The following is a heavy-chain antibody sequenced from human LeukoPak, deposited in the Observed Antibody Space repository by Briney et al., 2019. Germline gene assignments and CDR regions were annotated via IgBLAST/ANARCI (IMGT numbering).Heavy chain of an antibody. CDR3: ASRRITELKGAFDI. D-gene: IGHD5-24*01. CDR1: GFTVSSAY. CDR2: IYSGGST. V-gene: IGHV3-53*01. Sequence: PGRSLRLSCAASGFTVSSAYMSWVRQAPGKGLEWVSVIYSGGSTYYPDSVKGRFTISRDNSKNTLYLQMNSLRAEDTAVYYCASRRITELKGAFDIWGQGTMVTVSS. J-gene: IGHJ3*02.